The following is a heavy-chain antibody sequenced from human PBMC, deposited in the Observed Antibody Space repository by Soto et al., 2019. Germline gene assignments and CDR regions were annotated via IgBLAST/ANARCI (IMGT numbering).Heavy chain of an antibody. CDR3: ARHHFYCTGGSCYLQAYHYYGLDV. J-gene: IGHJ6*02. V-gene: IGHV4-39*01. CDR1: GGSFSSSSNY. D-gene: IGHD2-15*01. Sequence: PSETLSLTCTVFGGSFSSSSNYWGWIRQPPGKGLEWLGTMFYFGSTYYNTSLESRVTISVDPSKNQFSLKLSSVTAADTAVYYCARHHFYCTGGSCYLQAYHYYGLDVWGQGTTVTVS. CDR2: MFYFGST.